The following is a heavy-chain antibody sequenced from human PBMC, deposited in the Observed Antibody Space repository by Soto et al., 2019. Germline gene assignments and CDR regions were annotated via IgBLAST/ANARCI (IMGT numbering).Heavy chain of an antibody. CDR1: GYTFTGYY. D-gene: IGHD3-16*02. CDR2: INPNSGGT. Sequence: ASVKVSCKASGYTFTGYYMPWVRQAPGQGLEWMGWINPNSGGTNYAQKFQGRVTMTRDTSISTAYMELSRLRSDDTAVYYCAREGDYVWGSYRYYFDYWGQGTLVTVS. CDR3: AREGDYVWGSYRYYFDY. V-gene: IGHV1-2*02. J-gene: IGHJ4*02.